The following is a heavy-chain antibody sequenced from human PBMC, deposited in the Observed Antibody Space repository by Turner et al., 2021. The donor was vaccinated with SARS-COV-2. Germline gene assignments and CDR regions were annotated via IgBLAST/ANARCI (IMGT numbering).Heavy chain of an antibody. Sequence: QVQLVQSGAAVKKPGASVKVSCKVSGYTLTELSMHWVRQAPGKGLEWMGGCDPEDGGTIYAQKFQGRVTMTEDTSTDTAYMELSSLRSEDTAVYYCATAPPIAAAGRWFDPWGQGTLVTVSS. D-gene: IGHD6-13*01. J-gene: IGHJ5*02. V-gene: IGHV1-24*01. CDR2: CDPEDGGT. CDR1: GYTLTELS. CDR3: ATAPPIAAAGRWFDP.